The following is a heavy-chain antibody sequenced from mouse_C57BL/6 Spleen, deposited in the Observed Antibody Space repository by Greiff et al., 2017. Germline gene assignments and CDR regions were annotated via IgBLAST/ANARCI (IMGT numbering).Heavy chain of an antibody. V-gene: IGHV1-54*01. CDR3: AREENYDLYFDY. J-gene: IGHJ2*01. CDR1: GYAFTNYL. CDR2: INPGSGGT. D-gene: IGHD2-4*01. Sequence: VQLQQSGAELVRPGTSVKVSCKASGYAFTNYLIEWVKQRPGQGLEWIGVINPGSGGTNYNEKFKGKATLTADKSSSTAYMQLSSLTSEDSAVYFCAREENYDLYFDYWGQGTTLTVSS.